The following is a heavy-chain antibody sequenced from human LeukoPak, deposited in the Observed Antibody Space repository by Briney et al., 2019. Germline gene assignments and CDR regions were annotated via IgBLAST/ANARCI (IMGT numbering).Heavy chain of an antibody. Sequence: ASVKVSCKASGYTFTGYCMHWVRQAPGQGLEWMGWINPNSGGTNYAQKFQGRVTMTRDTSISTAYMELSRLRSDDTAVYYCARVRPAGRSQVGWFDPWGQGTLVTVSS. CDR2: INPNSGGT. V-gene: IGHV1-2*02. CDR1: GYTFTGYC. CDR3: ARVRPAGRSQVGWFDP. J-gene: IGHJ5*02. D-gene: IGHD6-13*01.